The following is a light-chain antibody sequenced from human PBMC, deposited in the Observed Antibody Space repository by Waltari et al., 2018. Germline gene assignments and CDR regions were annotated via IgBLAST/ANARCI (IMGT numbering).Light chain of an antibody. CDR2: SNN. V-gene: IGLV1-44*01. CDR3: AVWDDSLNGWV. J-gene: IGLJ3*02. CDR1: SSNIGGNT. Sequence: QSVLTQSPSASGTPGQRVTISCSGSSSNIGGNTVSWYQQLPGTAPKLLIYSNNQRSSGVPDRFSGSKSGTSASLAISGLQSEDEADYYCAVWDDSLNGWVFGGGTKLTVL.